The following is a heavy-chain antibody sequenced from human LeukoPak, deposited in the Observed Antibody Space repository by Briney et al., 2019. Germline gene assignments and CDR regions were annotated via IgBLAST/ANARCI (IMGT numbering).Heavy chain of an antibody. CDR3: ARDLEQWLVQGHFQH. J-gene: IGHJ1*01. CDR2: IWYDGDNK. Sequence: SGGSLRLSCAASGFTFSSYGMHWVRQAPGKGLGWVAIIWYDGDNKYYADSVKGRFTISRDNSKNTLYLQMNSLRAEDTAVYYCARDLEQWLVQGHFQHWGQGALVTVSS. V-gene: IGHV3-33*01. CDR1: GFTFSSYG. D-gene: IGHD6-19*01.